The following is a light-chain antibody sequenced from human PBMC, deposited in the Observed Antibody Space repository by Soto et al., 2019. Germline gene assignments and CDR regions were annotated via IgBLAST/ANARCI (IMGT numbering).Light chain of an antibody. V-gene: IGLV1-44*01. Sequence: QSVLTQPPSASGAPGQRVTISCPGSSSNIGTNTVNWYQQLPGMAPKLLIYSNNVRPSGVPDRFSGSNSGTSASLAISGLQSEDEADYYCAAWDDSLDAYVFGTGTKVTVL. CDR2: SNN. J-gene: IGLJ1*01. CDR1: SSNIGTNT. CDR3: AAWDDSLDAYV.